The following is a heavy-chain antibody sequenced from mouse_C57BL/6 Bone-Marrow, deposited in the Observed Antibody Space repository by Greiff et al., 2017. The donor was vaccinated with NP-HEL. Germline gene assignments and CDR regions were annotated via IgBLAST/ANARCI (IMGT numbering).Heavy chain of an antibody. D-gene: IGHD1-1*01. CDR2: FYPGSGSI. V-gene: IGHV1-62-2*01. J-gene: IGHJ2*01. Sequence: VKLMESGAELVKPGASVKLSCKASGYTFTEYTIHWVKQRSGQGLEWIGWFYPGSGSIKYNEKFKDKATLTADKSSSTVYMELSRLTSEDSAVYFCARHEENYSVGGGYFDYWGQGTTLTVSS. CDR1: GYTFTEYT. CDR3: ARHEENYSVGGGYFDY.